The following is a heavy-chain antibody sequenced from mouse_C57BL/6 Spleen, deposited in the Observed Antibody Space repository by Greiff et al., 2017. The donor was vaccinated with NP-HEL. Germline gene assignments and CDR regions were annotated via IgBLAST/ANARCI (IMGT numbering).Heavy chain of an antibody. Sequence: QVQLQQSGAELVKPGASVKISCKASGYAFSSYWMNWVKQRPGKGLEWIGQIYPGDGDTNYNGKFKGKATLTADKSSSTAYMQLSSLTSEDSAVYFCARKGLPHGYYAMDYWGQGTSVTVSS. CDR2: IYPGDGDT. CDR1: GYAFSSYW. D-gene: IGHD5-5*01. CDR3: ARKGLPHGYYAMDY. J-gene: IGHJ4*01. V-gene: IGHV1-80*01.